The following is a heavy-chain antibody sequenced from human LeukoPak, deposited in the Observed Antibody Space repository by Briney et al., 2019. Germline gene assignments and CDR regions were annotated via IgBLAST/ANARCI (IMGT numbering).Heavy chain of an antibody. V-gene: IGHV3-7*03. Sequence: PGGSLRLSCAASGFTFSSYCMSWVRQAPGKGLEWVANINKDESEKYYVDSVKGRFTISRDNAKNSLYLQMNSPRAEDTAVYYCARCRTTVTAMPGYWGQGTLVTVSS. CDR3: ARCRTTVTAMPGY. J-gene: IGHJ4*02. CDR2: INKDESEK. D-gene: IGHD4-17*01. CDR1: GFTFSSYC.